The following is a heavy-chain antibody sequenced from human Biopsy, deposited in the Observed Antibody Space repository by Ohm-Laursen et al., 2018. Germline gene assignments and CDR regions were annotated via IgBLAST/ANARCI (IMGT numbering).Heavy chain of an antibody. CDR3: ARRGGGGRSFDH. V-gene: IGHV4-59*08. CDR2: ISDSGST. CDR1: GGSISSFY. Sequence: GTLSLTCPVSGGSISSFYWTWIRQPPGKGPEWIGDISDSGSTNYKPSLKSRVIISVDTSKTQFSLNLSSVTAADTAVYYCARRGGGGRSFDHWGQGTLVTVSS. J-gene: IGHJ4*02. D-gene: IGHD2-15*01.